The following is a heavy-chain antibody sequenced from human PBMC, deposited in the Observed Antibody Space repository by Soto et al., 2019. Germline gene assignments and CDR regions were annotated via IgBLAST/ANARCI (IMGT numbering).Heavy chain of an antibody. D-gene: IGHD4-17*01. CDR3: ARGEDDYGDYALVY. CDR2: INHSGST. Sequence: PSETLSLTCAVYGGSFSGYYWSRIRQPPGKGLEWIGEINHSGSTNYNPSLKSRVTISVDTSKNQFSLKLSSVTAADTAVYYCARGEDDYGDYALVYWGQGTLVTVSS. V-gene: IGHV4-34*01. CDR1: GGSFSGYY. J-gene: IGHJ4*02.